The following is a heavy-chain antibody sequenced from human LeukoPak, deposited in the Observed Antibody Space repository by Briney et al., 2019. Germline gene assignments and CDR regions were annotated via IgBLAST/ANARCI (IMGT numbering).Heavy chain of an antibody. J-gene: IGHJ4*02. Sequence: SVKVSCKASGFTFTSSAMQWVLQARGHRLEWIGWIVVGSGNTNYAQKVQERVTITRDMSTSTAYMELSSLRSEDTAVYYCAVTGYSGDPYYFDYWGQGTLVTVSS. V-gene: IGHV1-58*02. CDR2: IVVGSGNT. CDR3: AVTGYSGDPYYFDY. CDR1: GFTFTSSA. D-gene: IGHD5-12*01.